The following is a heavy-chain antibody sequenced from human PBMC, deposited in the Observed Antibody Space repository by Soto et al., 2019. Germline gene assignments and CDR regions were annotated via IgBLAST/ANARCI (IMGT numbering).Heavy chain of an antibody. V-gene: IGHV3-21*01. CDR3: ARVAYYDILTGSSLGAFDI. Sequence: PGWSLRLSCAASGFTFSSYSMNWVRQAPGKGLEWVSSISSSSSYIYYADSVKGRFTISRDNAKNSLYLQMNSLRAEDTAVYYCARVAYYDILTGSSLGAFDIWGQGTMVTVSS. J-gene: IGHJ3*02. CDR1: GFTFSSYS. CDR2: ISSSSSYI. D-gene: IGHD3-9*01.